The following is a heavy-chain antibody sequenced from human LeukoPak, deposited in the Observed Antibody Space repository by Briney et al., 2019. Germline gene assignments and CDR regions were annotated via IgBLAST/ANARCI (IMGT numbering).Heavy chain of an antibody. D-gene: IGHD6-6*01. Sequence: PGGSLRLSCAASGFTFSSYEMNWVRQAPGKGLEWVSYISISGSTIYYADSVKGRFTISRDNSKNTLYLQMNSLRAEDTAVYYCARSPSRGSSSDAFDIWGQGTMVTVSS. CDR1: GFTFSSYE. V-gene: IGHV3-48*03. CDR2: ISISGSTI. CDR3: ARSPSRGSSSDAFDI. J-gene: IGHJ3*02.